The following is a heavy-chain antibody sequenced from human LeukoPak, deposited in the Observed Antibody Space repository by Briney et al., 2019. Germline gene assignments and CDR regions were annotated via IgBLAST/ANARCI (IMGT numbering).Heavy chain of an antibody. Sequence: PGRSLRLSCAASGFTFSSYGMHWVRQAPGKGLEWVAVIWHDGSNKYYADSVKGRFTISRDNSKNTLYLQMNSLRAEDTAVYYCARMTVVVKGVESRNWLGPWGQGTLVTVSS. J-gene: IGHJ5*02. CDR3: ARMTVVVKGVESRNWLGP. D-gene: IGHD3-22*01. CDR2: IWHDGSNK. V-gene: IGHV3-33*01. CDR1: GFTFSSYG.